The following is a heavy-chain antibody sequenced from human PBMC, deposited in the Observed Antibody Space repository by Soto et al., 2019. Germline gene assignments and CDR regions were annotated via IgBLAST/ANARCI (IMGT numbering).Heavy chain of an antibody. D-gene: IGHD6-6*01. V-gene: IGHV3-23*01. Sequence: GGSLRLSCAASGFTFSSYAMSRVRQAPGKGLEWVSAISGSGGSTYYADSVKGRFTISRDNSKNTLYLQMNSLRAEDTAVYYCAKDPAYSSSFDYWGQGTLVTVSS. CDR3: AKDPAYSSSFDY. J-gene: IGHJ4*02. CDR1: GFTFSSYA. CDR2: ISGSGGST.